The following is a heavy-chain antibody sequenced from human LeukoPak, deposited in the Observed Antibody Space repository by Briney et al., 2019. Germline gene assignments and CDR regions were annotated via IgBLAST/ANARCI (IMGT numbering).Heavy chain of an antibody. CDR2: IIPILGIA. Sequence: GASVKVSCKASGGTFGSYAISWVRQAPGQGLEWMGRIIPILGIANYAQKFQGRVTITADKSTSTAYMELSSLRSEDTAVYYCARDLWDIVVSPDYWGQGTLVTVSS. J-gene: IGHJ4*02. V-gene: IGHV1-69*04. CDR3: ARDLWDIVVSPDY. D-gene: IGHD2-15*01. CDR1: GGTFGSYA.